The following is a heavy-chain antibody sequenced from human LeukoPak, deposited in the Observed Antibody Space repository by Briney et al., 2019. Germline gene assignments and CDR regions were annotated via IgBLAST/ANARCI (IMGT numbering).Heavy chain of an antibody. CDR2: INPSSGGT. Sequence: ASVKVSCKASGYTFNGYYMHWVRQAPGQGPEWMGWINPSSGGTNYAQQFQGRVTMTRDTSINTAYMELSRLTPDDTAVYYCARDFSYWSTREWYYFDFWGQGTLVTVSS. V-gene: IGHV1-2*02. CDR1: GYTFNGYY. J-gene: IGHJ4*02. D-gene: IGHD3-3*01. CDR3: ARDFSYWSTREWYYFDF.